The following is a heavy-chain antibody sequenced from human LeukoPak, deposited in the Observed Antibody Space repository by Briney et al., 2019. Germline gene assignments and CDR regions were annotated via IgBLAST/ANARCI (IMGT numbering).Heavy chain of an antibody. J-gene: IGHJ4*02. D-gene: IGHD5-12*01. Sequence: GASVKVSCKASGGTFSTYAISWVRQAPGQGLEWMGRIIPMPGIANYAQKFQGRVTMTADKSTGTTYMELYSLRSEDTAVYYCARGPSLGGYEFGDQYYFDYWGQGILVTVSS. CDR1: GGTFSTYA. CDR2: IIPMPGIA. CDR3: ARGPSLGGYEFGDQYYFDY. V-gene: IGHV1-69*04.